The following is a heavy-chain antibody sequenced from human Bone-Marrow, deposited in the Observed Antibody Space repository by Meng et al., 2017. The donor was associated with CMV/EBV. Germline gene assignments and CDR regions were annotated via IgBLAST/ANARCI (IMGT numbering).Heavy chain of an antibody. CDR2: IAVYNGDT. V-gene: IGHV1-18*01. D-gene: IGHD6-19*01. J-gene: IGHJ4*02. Sequence: ASVKGSCKASGVTFNTYFINWVRQAPGQGLEWLGWIAVYNGDTNYAQSLQGRVTMTADTSTTTAYMQLTSLRPDDTAVYYCARGTRQFYFDDWGQGRLVTVSS. CDR3: ARGTRQFYFDD. CDR1: GVTFNTYF.